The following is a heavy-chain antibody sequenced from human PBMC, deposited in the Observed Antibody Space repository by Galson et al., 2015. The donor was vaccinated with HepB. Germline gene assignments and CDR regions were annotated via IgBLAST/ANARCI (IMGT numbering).Heavy chain of an antibody. D-gene: IGHD3-3*01. CDR2: IYYSGST. J-gene: IGHJ5*02. Sequence: SETLSLTCTVSGGSISSSHYYWGWIRQPPGRGLEWIGSIYYSGSTYYNPSLKSRVTISVDASKNQFSLNLGSVTAADTAVFYCARQDFWSGPTTNWFDPWGQGTLVTVSS. CDR3: ARQDFWSGPTTNWFDP. CDR1: GGSISSSHYY. V-gene: IGHV4-39*01.